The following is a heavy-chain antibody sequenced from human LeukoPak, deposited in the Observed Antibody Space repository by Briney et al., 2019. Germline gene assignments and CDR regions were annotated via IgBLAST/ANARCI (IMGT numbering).Heavy chain of an antibody. V-gene: IGHV4-39*07. Sequence: SETLSLTCTVSGGSISSNTYYWGWIRQPPGKGLEWIGSIYYSGSTNYNPSLKSRVTISVDTSKNQFSLKLSSVTAADTAVYYCARVGYYYYYMDVWGKGTTVTISS. CDR1: GGSISSNTYY. CDR2: IYYSGST. CDR3: ARVGYYYYYMDV. J-gene: IGHJ6*03.